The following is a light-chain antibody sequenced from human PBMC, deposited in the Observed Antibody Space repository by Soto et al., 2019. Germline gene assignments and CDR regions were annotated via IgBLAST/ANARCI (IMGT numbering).Light chain of an antibody. Sequence: ELVMTQSPATLSVSPVDRATLSCRASQSVSSNLAWYQQKPGQAPRLLIYGASTRATGIPARFSGSGSGTDFTLTISRLEPEDFAVYYCQQYGSSPRTFGQGTKVDIK. CDR1: QSVSSN. CDR2: GAS. J-gene: IGKJ1*01. CDR3: QQYGSSPRT. V-gene: IGKV3-15*01.